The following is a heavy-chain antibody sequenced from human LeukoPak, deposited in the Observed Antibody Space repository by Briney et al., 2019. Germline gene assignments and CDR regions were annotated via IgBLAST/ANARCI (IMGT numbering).Heavy chain of an antibody. V-gene: IGHV1-18*01. J-gene: IGHJ6*02. Sequence: ASVKVSCKASGYTFTSYGISWVRQAPGQGLEWMGWISAYNGNTNYAQKLQGRVTMTTDTSTSTAYMELRSLRSDDTAVYYCASPCSSTSCLYGMDVWGQGTTVTVSS. CDR3: ASPCSSTSCLYGMDV. CDR2: ISAYNGNT. D-gene: IGHD2-2*01. CDR1: GYTFTSYG.